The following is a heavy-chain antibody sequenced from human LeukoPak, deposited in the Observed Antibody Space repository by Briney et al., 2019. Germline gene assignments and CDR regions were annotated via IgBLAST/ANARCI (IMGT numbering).Heavy chain of an antibody. CDR3: ARGTGSSWYIYYYYGMDV. V-gene: IGHV1-8*01. CDR2: MNPNSGNT. CDR1: GYTFTGYD. Sequence: ASVKVSCKASGYTFTGYDINWVRQATGQGLEWMGWMNPNSGNTGYAQKFQGRVTMTRNTSISTAYMELSSLRSEDTAVYYCARGTGSSWYIYYYYGMDVWGQGTTVTVSS. D-gene: IGHD6-13*01. J-gene: IGHJ6*02.